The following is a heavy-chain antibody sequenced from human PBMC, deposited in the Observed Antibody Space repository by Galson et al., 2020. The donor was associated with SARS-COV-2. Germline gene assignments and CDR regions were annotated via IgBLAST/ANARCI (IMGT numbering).Heavy chain of an antibody. D-gene: IGHD2-15*01. V-gene: IGHV3-73*01. CDR3: TSFQLLLNDYLDV. CDR2: IRSKANSYAT. CDR1: GFTFSGSA. J-gene: IGHJ6*03. Sequence: GGSLRLSCAASGFTFSGSAMHWVRQASGKGLEWVGRIRSKANSYATAYAASVKGRFTISRDDSKNTAYLQMNSLKTEDTAVYYCTSFQLLLNDYLDVWGKGTTVTVSS.